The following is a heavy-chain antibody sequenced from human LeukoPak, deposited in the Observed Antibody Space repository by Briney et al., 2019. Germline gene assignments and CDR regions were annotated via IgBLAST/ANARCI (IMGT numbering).Heavy chain of an antibody. Sequence: ASVKVSFKASGYTFTGYYIHWVRQAPGQGLEWMGWINPNSGGTNYAQKFQGRVTMTRDTSISTAYMELSRLRSDDTAVYYCARDSGLQWPDYWGQGTVVTVSS. D-gene: IGHD5-24*01. CDR3: ARDSGLQWPDY. CDR2: INPNSGGT. CDR1: GYTFTGYY. J-gene: IGHJ4*02. V-gene: IGHV1-2*02.